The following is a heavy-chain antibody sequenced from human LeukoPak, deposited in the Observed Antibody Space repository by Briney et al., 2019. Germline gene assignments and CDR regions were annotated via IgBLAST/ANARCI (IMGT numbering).Heavy chain of an antibody. CDR2: IKQDGSEK. V-gene: IGHV3-7*01. J-gene: IGHJ4*02. CDR3: ARDWFHAIDY. D-gene: IGHD2/OR15-2a*01. Sequence: PGGSLRLSCAASGFTFNTYGMSWVRQAPGKGLEWVANIKQDGSEKYYVDSVRGRFTISRDNAKNSLYLQMNSLRAEDTAVYYCARDWFHAIDYWGQGTLVTVSS. CDR1: GFTFNTYG.